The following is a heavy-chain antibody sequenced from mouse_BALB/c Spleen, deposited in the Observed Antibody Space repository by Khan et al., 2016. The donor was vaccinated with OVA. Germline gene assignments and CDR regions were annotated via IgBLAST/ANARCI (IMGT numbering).Heavy chain of an antibody. J-gene: IGHJ3*01. Sequence: EVELVESGGGLVKPGGSLKLSCAASGFTFSNYAMSWVRQTPEKRLEWVASISSGGSTYYPDRVQGRFTIPRDNERNLLDLQMGRLRSEDTAMYFCASDYWFTYWGQGTLVTVSA. CDR2: ISSGGST. V-gene: IGHV5-6-5*01. D-gene: IGHD2-13*01. CDR1: GFTFSNYA. CDR3: ASDYWFTY.